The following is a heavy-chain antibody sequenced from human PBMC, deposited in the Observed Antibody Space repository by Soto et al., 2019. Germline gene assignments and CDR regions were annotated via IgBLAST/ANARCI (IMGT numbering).Heavy chain of an antibody. D-gene: IGHD3-3*01. CDR1: GDSISTFY. Sequence: SETLSLTXTVSGDSISTFYWSWIRQPPGKGLEWIGYIHYSGSTNYNPSLKSQVIISVDTSKNQFSQKLSSVTAADTAVYFCARVRSNLFDYWGQGTLVTVSS. CDR2: IHYSGST. J-gene: IGHJ4*02. CDR3: ARVRSNLFDY. V-gene: IGHV4-59*01.